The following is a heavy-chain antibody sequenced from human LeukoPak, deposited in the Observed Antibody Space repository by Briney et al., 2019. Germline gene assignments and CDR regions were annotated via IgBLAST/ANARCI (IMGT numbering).Heavy chain of an antibody. Sequence: PSETLSLTCTGSGGSISSYYWSWIRQPPGKGLEWIGYIYYSGSTNYNPSLKSRVTISVDTSKNQFSLKLSSVTAADTAVYYCARDSSGWYGGSDYWGQGTLVTVSS. CDR1: GGSISSYY. J-gene: IGHJ4*02. CDR2: IYYSGST. CDR3: ARDSSGWYGGSDY. D-gene: IGHD6-19*01. V-gene: IGHV4-59*01.